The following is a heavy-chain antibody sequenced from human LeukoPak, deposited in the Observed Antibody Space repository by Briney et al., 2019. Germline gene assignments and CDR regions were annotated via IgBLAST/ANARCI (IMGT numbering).Heavy chain of an antibody. D-gene: IGHD6-19*01. Sequence: SETLSLTCTVSGGSISSYYWSWIRQPPGKGLEWIGYISYSGSTNYNPSLKSRVTISVDTSKNQFSLELSSVTAADTAVYYCARILGGWLSHWGQGTLVTVSS. CDR1: GGSISSYY. CDR3: ARILGGWLSH. J-gene: IGHJ4*02. CDR2: ISYSGST. V-gene: IGHV4-59*01.